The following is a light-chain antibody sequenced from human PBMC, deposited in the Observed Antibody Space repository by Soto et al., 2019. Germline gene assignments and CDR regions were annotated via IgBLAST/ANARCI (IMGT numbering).Light chain of an antibody. CDR3: QQYATSQCS. V-gene: IGKV3-20*01. Sequence: VLTQSPGTLSLSPGERATLSCRASQSVSRSYLAWYQQQPGQAPRLLIYDTSTRATGIPDRFNGSGSGTDFTLTIGRLEPEDFAVYYCQQYATSQCSFGQGTKVDIK. CDR1: QSVSRSY. CDR2: DTS. J-gene: IGKJ2*04.